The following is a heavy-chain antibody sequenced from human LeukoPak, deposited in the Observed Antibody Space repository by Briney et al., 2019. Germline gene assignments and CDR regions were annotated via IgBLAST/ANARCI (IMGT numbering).Heavy chain of an antibody. CDR1: GASISDTHW. Sequence: PSGTLSLTCAVSGASISDTHWWSWVRQPPGKGLEWIGEIYKSGSPNYNPSLRSRVAISEDKFKNQFLLKLTSVTAADTAVYYCPRDPHTSNQPAYWGQGTLVTVSS. CDR3: PRDPHTSNQPAY. V-gene: IGHV4-4*02. D-gene: IGHD2-2*01. CDR2: IYKSGSP. J-gene: IGHJ4*02.